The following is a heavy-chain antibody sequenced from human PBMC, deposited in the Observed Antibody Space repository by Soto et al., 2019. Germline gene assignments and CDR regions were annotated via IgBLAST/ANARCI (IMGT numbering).Heavy chain of an antibody. J-gene: IGHJ3*02. CDR3: ARGDTPMITGMDSFDI. V-gene: IGHV3-7*01. D-gene: IGHD5-18*01. CDR2: IKQDGTEK. CDR1: GFTFSRYW. Sequence: GGSLRLSCAASGFTFSRYWMNWVRQAPGKGLEWVANIKQDGTEKNYVDSVKGRFTISRANARKSLYLQMDSLRAEDTAVYFCARGDTPMITGMDSFDIWGQGTMVTVS.